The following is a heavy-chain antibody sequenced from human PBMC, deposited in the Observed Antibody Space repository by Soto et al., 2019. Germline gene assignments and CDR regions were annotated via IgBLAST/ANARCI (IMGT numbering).Heavy chain of an antibody. CDR3: TRHYGSITSQEFDY. CDR2: ISAKNGNI. V-gene: IGHV1-18*01. D-gene: IGHD3-10*01. Sequence: QVQLVQSGGDVKKPGASVKVSCKASGCTFTSYGFSWVRQAPGQGLEWMGWISAKNGNINYAEKFQGRVTMTTDTSTTTAYMELRSLRFDDTAVYYCTRHYGSITSQEFDYWGQGTLVTVSS. J-gene: IGHJ4*02. CDR1: GCTFTSYG.